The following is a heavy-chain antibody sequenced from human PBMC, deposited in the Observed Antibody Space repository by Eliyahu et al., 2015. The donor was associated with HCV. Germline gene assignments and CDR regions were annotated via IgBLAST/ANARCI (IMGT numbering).Heavy chain of an antibody. J-gene: IGHJ4*02. Sequence: QVQLVQSGAEVKKPGASVKVSCKASGYTFTSYAIHWVRQAPGQRLEWMGWINAGNGNTKYSQKFQGRVTITRDTSASTAYMELSSLRSEDTAVYYCAAYSGSSVGFWPSLDYWGQGTLVTVSS. V-gene: IGHV1-3*01. CDR3: AAYSGSSVGFWPSLDY. CDR2: INAGNGNT. CDR1: GYTFTSYA. D-gene: IGHD1-26*01.